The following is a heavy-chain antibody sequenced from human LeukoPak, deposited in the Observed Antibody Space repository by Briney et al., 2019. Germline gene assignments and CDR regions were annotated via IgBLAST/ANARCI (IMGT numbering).Heavy chain of an antibody. Sequence: SVKVSCKASGGTFSSYAISWVRQAPGQGLEWMGGIIPIFGTANYAQKFQGRVTITTDESTSTAYMELSSLRSEDTAVYYCARGQPEDIVVVPAAMEADYYYYYYMDFWGKGTTVTVSS. V-gene: IGHV1-69*05. J-gene: IGHJ6*03. D-gene: IGHD2-2*01. CDR2: IIPIFGTA. CDR1: GGTFSSYA. CDR3: ARGQPEDIVVVPAAMEADYYYYYYMDF.